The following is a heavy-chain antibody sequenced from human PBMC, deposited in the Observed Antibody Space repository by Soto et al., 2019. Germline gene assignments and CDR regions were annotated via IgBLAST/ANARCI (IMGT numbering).Heavy chain of an antibody. CDR3: ASRRDIVVVPAAWPYYYYGMDV. CDR1: GYTFTSYY. CDR2: INPSGGST. J-gene: IGHJ6*02. D-gene: IGHD2-2*01. Sequence: QVQLVQSGAEVKKPGASVKVSCKASGYTFTSYYMHWVRQAPGQGLEWMGIINPSGGSTSYAQKFQGRVTMTRDTSTSTVYMELSSLRSEDTAVYYCASRRDIVVVPAAWPYYYYGMDVWGQGTTVTVSS. V-gene: IGHV1-46*01.